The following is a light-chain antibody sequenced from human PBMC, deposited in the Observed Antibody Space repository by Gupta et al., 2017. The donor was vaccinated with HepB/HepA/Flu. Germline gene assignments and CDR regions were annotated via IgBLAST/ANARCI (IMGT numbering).Light chain of an antibody. CDR2: WAS. CDR1: QPVLYSSNNKNY. Sequence: DIVMTQSPDSLAVSLGERATINCKSSQPVLYSSNNKNYLAWYPQKPGQPPKVLISWASTREFGVPVRFSSSGSGTDFTLTISSLQAEDVAVYYCQQYHSTPQTFGQGTKVEIK. CDR3: QQYHSTPQT. V-gene: IGKV4-1*01. J-gene: IGKJ1*01.